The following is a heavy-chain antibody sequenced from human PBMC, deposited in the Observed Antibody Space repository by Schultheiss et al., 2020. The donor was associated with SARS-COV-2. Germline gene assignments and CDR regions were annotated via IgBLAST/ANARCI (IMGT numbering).Heavy chain of an antibody. CDR3: AREGVNYGGHPGQVDY. D-gene: IGHD4-23*01. J-gene: IGHJ4*02. V-gene: IGHV4-59*06. CDR2: IYYSGST. CDR1: GGSISSYY. Sequence: SQTLSLTCTVSGGSISSYYWSWIRQSAGKGLEWIGYIYYSGSTYYNPSLKSRVTISVDTSKNQFSLKLSSVTAADTAVYYCAREGVNYGGHPGQVDYWGQGTLVTVSS.